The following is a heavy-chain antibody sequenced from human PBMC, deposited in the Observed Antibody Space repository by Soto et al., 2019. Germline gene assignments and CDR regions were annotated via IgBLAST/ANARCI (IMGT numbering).Heavy chain of an antibody. Sequence: QMQLVQSGGGVVQPGRSLRLSCAAFGFTFSHYPMHWVRQAPGKGLEWVAVISFDGSNKFYADSVKGRFTISKDNSQNTLDLQMNALRHEDTAVYYCARLPGPLVSVLYIYPLDARESPSDVDIWGQGTTVTVSS. J-gene: IGHJ6*02. V-gene: IGHV3-30*04. CDR2: ISFDGSNK. D-gene: IGHD2-21*02. CDR1: GFTFSHYP. CDR3: ARLPGPLVSVLYIYPLDARESPSDVDI.